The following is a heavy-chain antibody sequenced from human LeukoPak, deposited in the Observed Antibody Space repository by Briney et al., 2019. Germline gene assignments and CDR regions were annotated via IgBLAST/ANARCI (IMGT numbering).Heavy chain of an antibody. J-gene: IGHJ4*02. Sequence: QSGGFLRLSCAASGFTFSSYARSWVRQAPGKGLEWVSAISGSGGSTYYADSVKGRFTISRDNSKNTLYLQMNSLRAEDTAVYDCAKDTRYCSSTSCYTFDYWGQGTLVTVSS. CDR3: AKDTRYCSSTSCYTFDY. CDR2: ISGSGGST. V-gene: IGHV3-23*01. D-gene: IGHD2-2*02. CDR1: GFTFSSYA.